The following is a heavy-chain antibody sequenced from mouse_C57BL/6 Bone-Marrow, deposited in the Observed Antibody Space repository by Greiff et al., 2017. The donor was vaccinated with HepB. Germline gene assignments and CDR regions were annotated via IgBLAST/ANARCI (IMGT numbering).Heavy chain of an antibody. CDR3: ARVLYDGYYDYAMDY. CDR1: GFTFSSYA. D-gene: IGHD2-3*01. J-gene: IGHJ4*01. CDR2: ISDGGSYT. Sequence: EVQLQESGGGLVKPGGSLKLSCAASGFTFSSYAMSWVRQTPEKRLEWVATISDGGSYTYYPDNVKGRFTISRDNAKNNLYLQMSHLKSEDTAMYYCARVLYDGYYDYAMDYWGQGTSVTVSS. V-gene: IGHV5-4*01.